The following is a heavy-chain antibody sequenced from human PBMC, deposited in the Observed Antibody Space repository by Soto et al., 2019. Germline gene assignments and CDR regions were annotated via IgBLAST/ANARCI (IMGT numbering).Heavy chain of an antibody. J-gene: IGHJ4*02. D-gene: IGHD1-7*01. CDR3: ARQARGTTWSDFDY. CDR1: GGSISTSGYF. CDR2: INYGGSA. Sequence: SETLSLTRTVSGGSISTSGYFWGWIRQPPGEGLEWIGSINYGGSAFYNTSLKTRVTISVDTSRNRFSLTLTSVTAADAAVYYCARQARGTTWSDFDYWGQGSLVTVSS. V-gene: IGHV4-39*01.